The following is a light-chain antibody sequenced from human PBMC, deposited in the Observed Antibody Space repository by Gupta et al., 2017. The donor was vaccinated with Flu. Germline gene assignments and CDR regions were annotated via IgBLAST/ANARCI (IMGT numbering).Light chain of an antibody. J-gene: IGKJ4*01. CDR1: QTISTW. V-gene: IGKV1-5*03. CDR3: QKYDVYPLT. CDR2: KAS. Sequence: PSSLSASVGDTVTITCRASQTISTWLAWYQQKPGKAPNLLIYKASTLQTGAPSRFSGSGSGTDFTLTINNLQPEDFATYYCQKYDVYPLTFGGGTXVEIK.